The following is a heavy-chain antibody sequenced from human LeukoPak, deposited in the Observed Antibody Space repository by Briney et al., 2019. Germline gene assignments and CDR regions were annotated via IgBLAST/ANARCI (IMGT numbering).Heavy chain of an antibody. CDR1: GFTFSSYE. CDR3: ARQTRWLQLLAY. V-gene: IGHV3-48*03. D-gene: IGHD5-24*01. CDR2: ISSSGGTI. Sequence: GGSLRLSCAASGFTFSSYEMNWVRQAPGKGLEWVSYISSSGGTIYYADSVKGRFTISRDNAKSSLYLQMTSLRAEDTAVYYCARQTRWLQLLAYWGQGTLVTASS. J-gene: IGHJ4*02.